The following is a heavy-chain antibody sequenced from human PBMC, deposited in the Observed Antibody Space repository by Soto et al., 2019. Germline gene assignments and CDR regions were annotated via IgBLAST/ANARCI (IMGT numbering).Heavy chain of an antibody. D-gene: IGHD6-19*01. V-gene: IGHV1-18*01. CDR2: ISAYNGNT. J-gene: IGHJ3*02. CDR1: GYTFINYY. Sequence: GASVKVSCKASGYTFINYYIHWVRQAPGQGLEWMGWISAYNGNTNYAQKLQGRVTMTTDTSTSTAYMELRSLRSDDTAVYYCARELSSGWLNDAFDIWGQGTMVTVSS. CDR3: ARELSSGWLNDAFDI.